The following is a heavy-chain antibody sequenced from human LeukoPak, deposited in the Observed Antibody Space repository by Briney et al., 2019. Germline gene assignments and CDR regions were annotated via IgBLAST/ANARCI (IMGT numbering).Heavy chain of an antibody. Sequence: GRSLRLSCAASGFTFSSYAMHWVRQAPGKGLEWVAVISYDGSNKYYADSVKGRFTISRDNSKNTLYLQMNSLRAEDTAVYYCARANITMVQGDPSPFDYWGQGTLVIVSS. J-gene: IGHJ4*02. D-gene: IGHD3-10*01. V-gene: IGHV3-30*04. CDR1: GFTFSSYA. CDR3: ARANITMVQGDPSPFDY. CDR2: ISYDGSNK.